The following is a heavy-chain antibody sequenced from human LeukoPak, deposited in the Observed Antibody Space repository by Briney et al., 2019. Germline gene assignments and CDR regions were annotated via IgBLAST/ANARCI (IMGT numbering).Heavy chain of an antibody. CDR3: AKDPQTTGTAY. CDR2: ISSSGSTI. CDR1: GFTFSDYY. D-gene: IGHD1-1*01. Sequence: GGSLRLSCAASGFTFSDYYMSWIRQAPGKGLEWVSYISSSGSTIYYADSVKGRFTISRDNSKNTLYLQMNSLRAEDTAVYYCAKDPQTTGTAYWGQGTLVTVSS. V-gene: IGHV3-11*01. J-gene: IGHJ4*02.